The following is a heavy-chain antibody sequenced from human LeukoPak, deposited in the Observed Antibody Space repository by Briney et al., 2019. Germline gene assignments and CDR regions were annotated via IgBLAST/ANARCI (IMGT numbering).Heavy chain of an antibody. J-gene: IGHJ6*02. D-gene: IGHD2-21*02. CDR1: GYTFTSYY. CDR2: INPSGGST. V-gene: IGHV1-46*01. Sequence: ASVKVSCKASGYTFTSYYMHWVRQAPGQGLEWMGIINPSGGSTSYAQKFQGRVTMTRDTSTSTVYMELSSLRSEDTAVYYCAREEPAYCGGDCYSYYCYGMDVWGHGTTVTVSS. CDR3: AREEPAYCGGDCYSYYCYGMDV.